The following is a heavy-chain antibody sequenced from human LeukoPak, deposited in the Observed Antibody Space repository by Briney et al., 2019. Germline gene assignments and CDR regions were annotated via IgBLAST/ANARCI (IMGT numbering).Heavy chain of an antibody. CDR2: IYPADSDT. D-gene: IGHD6-13*01. CDR1: GCLLTNYW. J-gene: IGHJ4*02. CDR3: ARRRAYTSSLIDY. V-gene: IGHV5-51*01. Sequence: GSLEISCHGSGCLLTNYWIGWVRPVPGKGLELVGIIYPADSDTIYSPSYQGQATISPDKSISTAYLQWSSLNASDTAMYYCARRRAYTSSLIDYWGQGTLVTVSS.